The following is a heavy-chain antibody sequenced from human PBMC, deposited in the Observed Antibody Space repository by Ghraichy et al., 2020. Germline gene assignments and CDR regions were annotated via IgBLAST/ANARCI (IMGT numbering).Heavy chain of an antibody. J-gene: IGHJ6*02. V-gene: IGHV3-7*01. Sequence: GGSLRLSCAASGFTFSRYWMSWVRQAPGKGLEWVGNIKGDGSEKYYVDSVKGRFTISRDNAINSLYLQMNSLRVEDTAVYYCARNGAGVAPAAAPYYYYGMDVWGPGTTVTVSS. D-gene: IGHD2-2*01. CDR2: IKGDGSEK. CDR3: ARNGAGVAPAAAPYYYYGMDV. CDR1: GFTFSRYW.